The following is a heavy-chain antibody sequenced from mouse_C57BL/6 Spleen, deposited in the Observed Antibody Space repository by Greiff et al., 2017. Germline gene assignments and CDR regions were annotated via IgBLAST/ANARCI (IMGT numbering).Heavy chain of an antibody. V-gene: IGHV1-61*01. J-gene: IGHJ2*01. CDR2: IYPSDSET. Sequence: VQLQQSGAELVRPGSSVKLSCKASGYTFTSYWMDWVKQRPGQGLEWIGNIYPSDSETNYNQKFKDKATLTVDKSSSTAYMQLSSLTSEDSAVYYCARGDYYGYDYFAYWGQGTTLTVSS. D-gene: IGHD2-2*01. CDR3: ARGDYYGYDYFAY. CDR1: GYTFTSYW.